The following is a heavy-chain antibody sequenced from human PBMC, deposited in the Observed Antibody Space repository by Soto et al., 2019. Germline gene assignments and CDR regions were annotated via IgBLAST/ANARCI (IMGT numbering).Heavy chain of an antibody. CDR3: ATSKGDYDSSVCPFDY. Sequence: QVQLVQSGAEVKKPGASVKVSCKASGYTFTSYAMHWVRQAPGQRLEWMGWINAGNGNTKYSQKFQGRVTITRDTSASTAYMELSSLRSEDTAVYYCATSKGDYDSSVCPFDYWGQGTLVTVSS. D-gene: IGHD3-22*01. J-gene: IGHJ4*02. CDR1: GYTFTSYA. V-gene: IGHV1-3*01. CDR2: INAGNGNT.